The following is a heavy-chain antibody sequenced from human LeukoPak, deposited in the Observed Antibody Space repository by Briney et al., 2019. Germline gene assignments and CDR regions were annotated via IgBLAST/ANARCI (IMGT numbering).Heavy chain of an antibody. D-gene: IGHD5-12*01. CDR3: ARGGFSGYDSELDY. J-gene: IGHJ4*02. CDR2: INHSGST. V-gene: IGHV4-34*01. CDR1: GGSFSGYY. Sequence: PSETLSLTCAVYGGSFSGYYWSWIRQPPGKGLEWIGEINHSGSTNYNPSLKSRVTFSVDRSKNQVSLKVKSVTAADTAAYYCARGGFSGYDSELDYWGQGTLVIVSS.